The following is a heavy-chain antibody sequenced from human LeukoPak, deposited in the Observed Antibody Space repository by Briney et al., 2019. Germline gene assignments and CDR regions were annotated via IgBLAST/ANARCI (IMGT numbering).Heavy chain of an antibody. CDR3: ARDLRRYYYDSSGQIDY. Sequence: GGSLRLSCAASGFTFSSYWMHWVRQAPGKGLVWVSRINSDGSSTSYADSVKGRFTISRDNAKNTLYLQMNSLRAEDTAVYYCARDLRRYYYDSSGQIDYWGQGTLVTVSS. V-gene: IGHV3-74*01. J-gene: IGHJ4*02. D-gene: IGHD3-22*01. CDR1: GFTFSSYW. CDR2: INSDGSST.